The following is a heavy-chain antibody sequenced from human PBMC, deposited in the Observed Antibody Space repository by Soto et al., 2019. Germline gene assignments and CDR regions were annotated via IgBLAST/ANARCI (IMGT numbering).Heavy chain of an antibody. CDR3: ARVTATSPDAWLDP. CDR2: INPNSGST. V-gene: IGHV1-2*04. J-gene: IGHJ5*02. Sequence: QVQLVQSGAEVKEPGASVNVSCRASGYTFNDYFLHWVRQAPGQGLEWMGWINPNSGSTNLAQRFQAWLTMTRAASISTVYLVLNRLKSDDTAVYYCARVTATSPDAWLDPWGQGTLVTVSS. CDR1: GYTFNDYF. D-gene: IGHD4-4*01.